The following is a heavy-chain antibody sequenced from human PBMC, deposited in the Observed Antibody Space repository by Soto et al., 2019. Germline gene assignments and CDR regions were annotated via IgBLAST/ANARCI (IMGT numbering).Heavy chain of an antibody. CDR1: GYYFTGHW. CDR2: IFPRDSDA. D-gene: IGHD5-12*01. CDR3: ASLSGFYTDRVFDI. J-gene: IGHJ3*02. V-gene: IGHV5-51*01. Sequence: ESLKISCMGSGYYFTGHWIGWVRQMPGKGLEWMGIIFPRDSDARYSPSFQGQVTISADTSIGTAYLQWSSLKASDTAMYYCASLSGFYTDRVFDIWGQGTIVIVS.